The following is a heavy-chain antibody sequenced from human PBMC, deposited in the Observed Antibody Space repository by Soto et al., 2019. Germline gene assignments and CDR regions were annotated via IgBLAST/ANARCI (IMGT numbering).Heavy chain of an antibody. CDR1: GDTFTFYS. V-gene: IGHV1-69*02. CDR3: ASSYGSGYRAFDY. D-gene: IGHD3-10*01. CDR2: INPILSMS. J-gene: IGHJ4*02. Sequence: QVQLVQSGAEVKKPGSSVRVSCKASGDTFTFYSINWVRQAPGLGLEWMGRINPILSMSNYAQRFQGRVTMTAEKSTSPAKMELRSRRSEDTAMDYCASSYGSGYRAFDYWGQGALVTVSS.